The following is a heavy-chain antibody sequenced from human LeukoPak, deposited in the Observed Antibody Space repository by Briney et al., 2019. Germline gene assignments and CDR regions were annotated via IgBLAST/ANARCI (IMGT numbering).Heavy chain of an antibody. D-gene: IGHD5-24*01. CDR2: IYHSGSS. CDR1: GGSLSSYF. J-gene: IGHJ4*02. V-gene: IGHV4-59*12. CDR3: ARLVEMATLYYFDY. Sequence: SETLSLTCTVSGGSLSSYFWSWIRQPPGKGLEWIGYIYHSGSSFYNPSLKSRVTISIDTSKSQFSLKLWSVTAADTAVYYCARLVEMATLYYFDYWGQGTLVTVSS.